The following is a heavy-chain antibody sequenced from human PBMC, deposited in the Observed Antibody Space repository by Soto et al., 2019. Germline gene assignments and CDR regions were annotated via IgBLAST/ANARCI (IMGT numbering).Heavy chain of an antibody. D-gene: IGHD1-20*01. CDR2: IYWDDDK. CDR3: AHQYNWNINY. J-gene: IGHJ4*02. CDR1: GFSLTTSGVG. V-gene: IGHV2-5*02. Sequence: SGPTLVNPTQTLTLTCTFSGFSLTTSGVGVNWIRQPPGKALEWLALIYWDDDKHYNPSLKSRLTITKDTSKNQVVLTMTNMEPVDTATYYCAHQYNWNINYWGQGTLVTVSS.